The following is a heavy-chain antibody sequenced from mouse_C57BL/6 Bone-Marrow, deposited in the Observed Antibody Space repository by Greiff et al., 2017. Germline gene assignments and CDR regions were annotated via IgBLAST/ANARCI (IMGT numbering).Heavy chain of an antibody. V-gene: IGHV3-1*01. Sequence: EVQLVESGPGMVKPSQSLSLTCTVTGYSITSGCDWHWIRHFPGNKLEWMGYISYSGSTNYNPSLKSRISITHDTSKNHFFLKLNSVTTEDTATYYWARGGYYAWFAYWGQGTLVTVSA. CDR1: GYSITSGCD. CDR2: ISYSGST. CDR3: ARGGYYAWFAY. D-gene: IGHD2-3*01. J-gene: IGHJ3*01.